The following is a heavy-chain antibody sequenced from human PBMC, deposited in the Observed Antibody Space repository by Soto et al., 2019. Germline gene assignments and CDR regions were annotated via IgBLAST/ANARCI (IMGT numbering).Heavy chain of an antibody. CDR3: ARPYSLYSSCAVFSNLPHH. CDR2: VSGGGAST. D-gene: IGHD3-16*01. J-gene: IGHJ4*02. V-gene: IGHV3-23*01. Sequence: EVQLLDSGGGLVQPGGSLRLSCAASGFTFDNYAMSWVRQAPGTGLEWVSGVSGGGASTYYAHSVKGRFTISRDNSMHMVDMGMSSRRAEETARYYCARPYSLYSSCAVFSNLPHHGAQGTLVTGSS. CDR1: GFTFDNYA.